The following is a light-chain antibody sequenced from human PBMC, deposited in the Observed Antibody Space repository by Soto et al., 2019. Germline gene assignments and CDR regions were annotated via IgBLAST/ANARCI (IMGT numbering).Light chain of an antibody. CDR1: QSVSSY. V-gene: IGKV3-11*01. J-gene: IGKJ5*01. Sequence: EIVLTQSPATLSLSPGERATLSCRASQSVSSYLAWYQQKPGQAPRLLIYDASNRATGIPARFSGSGSGTDFTLTIRSLEPEDFAGDYCQQRSNWRVTFGQGTRLEI. CDR3: QQRSNWRVT. CDR2: DAS.